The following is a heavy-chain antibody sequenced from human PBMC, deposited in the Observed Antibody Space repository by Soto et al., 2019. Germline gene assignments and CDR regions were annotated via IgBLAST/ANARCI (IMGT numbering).Heavy chain of an antibody. CDR2: IYYSGST. CDR3: ARVTYGDYVFWFDP. J-gene: IGHJ5*02. D-gene: IGHD4-17*01. CDR1: GGSVSSGSYY. Sequence: QVQLQESGPGLVKPSETLSLTCTVSGGSVSSGSYYWSWIRQPPGKGLEWIGYIYYSGSTNYNPSLKSRVTISVDTSKNQFSLKLSSVTAADTAVYYCARVTYGDYVFWFDPWGQGTLVTVSS. V-gene: IGHV4-61*01.